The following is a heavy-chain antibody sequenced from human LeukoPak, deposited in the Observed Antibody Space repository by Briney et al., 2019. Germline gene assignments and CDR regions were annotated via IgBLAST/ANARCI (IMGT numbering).Heavy chain of an antibody. V-gene: IGHV3-66*01. J-gene: IGHJ4*02. CDR2: IYSGGST. CDR3: ARANSLMVRGVISYFDS. Sequence: GGSLRLSCAASGFTVSSNYMSWVRQAPGKGLEWVSVIYSGGSTYYADSVKGRFTISRDNSRNSLYLQMNSLRDEDTAVYFCARANSLMVRGVISYFDSWGQGTLVTVSS. CDR1: GFTVSSNY. D-gene: IGHD3-10*01.